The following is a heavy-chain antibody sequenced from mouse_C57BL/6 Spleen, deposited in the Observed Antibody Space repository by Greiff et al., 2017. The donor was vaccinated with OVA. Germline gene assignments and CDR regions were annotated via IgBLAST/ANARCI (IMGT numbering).Heavy chain of an antibody. D-gene: IGHD1-1*01. J-gene: IGHJ3*01. Sequence: QVQLKESGAELVRPGASVTLSCKASGYTFTDYEMHWVKQTPVHGLEWIGAIDPETGGTAYNQKFKGKAILTADKSSSTAYMELRSLTSEDSAVYYCTRCYYGSSLFAYWGQGTLVTVSA. V-gene: IGHV1-15*01. CDR3: TRCYYGSSLFAY. CDR2: IDPETGGT. CDR1: GYTFTDYE.